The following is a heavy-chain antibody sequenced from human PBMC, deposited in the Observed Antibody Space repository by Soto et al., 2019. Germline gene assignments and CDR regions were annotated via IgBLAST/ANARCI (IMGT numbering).Heavy chain of an antibody. Sequence: QVQLVQSGAEVKKPGSSVRVSCKASGGTFSSYPTGWVRQAPGQGLEWMGVIIPIFGTTNYAQRFQARVTISADESTSTAYMELSTLRYEDTAVYFCARPRTTATTKGYDYWGQGTLDTVSS. CDR1: GGTFSSYP. J-gene: IGHJ4*02. CDR3: ARPRTTATTKGYDY. V-gene: IGHV1-69*01. D-gene: IGHD1-1*01. CDR2: IIPIFGTT.